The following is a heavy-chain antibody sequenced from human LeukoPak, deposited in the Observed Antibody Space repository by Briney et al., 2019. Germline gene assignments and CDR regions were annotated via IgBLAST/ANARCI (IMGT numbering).Heavy chain of an antibody. Sequence: PSETLSLTCAVYGGSFSGYYWSWIRQPPGKGLEWIGEINHSGSTNYNPSLKSRVTISVDRSKNQFSLKLSSVTAADTAVYYCARAAGGADAFDIWGQGTMVTVSS. CDR3: ARAAGGADAFDI. CDR2: INHSGST. V-gene: IGHV4-34*01. CDR1: GGSFSGYY. D-gene: IGHD3-16*01. J-gene: IGHJ3*02.